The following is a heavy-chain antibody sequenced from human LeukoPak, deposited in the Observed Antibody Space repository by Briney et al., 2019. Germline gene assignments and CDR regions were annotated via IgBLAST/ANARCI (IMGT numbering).Heavy chain of an antibody. Sequence: GGSLRLSCAASGFTFSTYSMNWVRQAPGKGLEWVSSITSPVGRMYYADSLKGRFTISRDNAKNSLYLQMNSLRGEDTAVYYCARDMGYCSSSNCYTYYLDYWGQGTLVTVSS. J-gene: IGHJ4*02. D-gene: IGHD2-2*01. CDR1: GFTFSTYS. V-gene: IGHV3-21*01. CDR2: ITSPVGRM. CDR3: ARDMGYCSSSNCYTYYLDY.